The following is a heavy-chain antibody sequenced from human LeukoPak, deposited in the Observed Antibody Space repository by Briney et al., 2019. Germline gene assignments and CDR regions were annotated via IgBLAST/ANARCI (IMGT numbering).Heavy chain of an antibody. V-gene: IGHV5-51*01. CDR1: GYRFTSYW. J-gene: IGHJ4*02. Sequence: GESLKISCKGSGYRFTSYWIGWVRQMPGRGLEWMGIIYPGDSDTRYSPSFQGQVTISADKSISTAYLQWSSLKASDTAMYYCARRGYCSSTSCPPPFDYWGQGTLVTVSS. CDR2: IYPGDSDT. CDR3: ARRGYCSSTSCPPPFDY. D-gene: IGHD2-2*01.